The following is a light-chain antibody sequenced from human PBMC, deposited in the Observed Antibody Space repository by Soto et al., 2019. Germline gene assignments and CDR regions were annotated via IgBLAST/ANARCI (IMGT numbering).Light chain of an antibody. CDR3: AAWDDSLNGLVV. V-gene: IGLV1-44*01. J-gene: IGLJ2*01. CDR2: STS. Sequence: QSVLTQPPSASETPGQRVTISCSGSGSNIGSNSVNWYQQLPGTPPKLLIYSTSQRPSGVPDRFSGSKSGTSASLAISGLQSEDEATYYCAAWDDSLNGLVVFGGGTKLTVL. CDR1: GSNIGSNS.